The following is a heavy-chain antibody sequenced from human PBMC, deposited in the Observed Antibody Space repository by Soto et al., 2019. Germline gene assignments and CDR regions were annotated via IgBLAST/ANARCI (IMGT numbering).Heavy chain of an antibody. Sequence: GASVKVSCKASGGTFSSYAISWVRQAPGQGLEWMGGIIPIFGTANYAQKFQGRVTITADKSTSTAYMELSSLRSEDTAVYYCARWGSYDFWSGYYEEAGALDIWGQGTMVTVSS. CDR1: GGTFSSYA. J-gene: IGHJ3*02. CDR2: IIPIFGTA. V-gene: IGHV1-69*06. CDR3: ARWGSYDFWSGYYEEAGALDI. D-gene: IGHD3-3*01.